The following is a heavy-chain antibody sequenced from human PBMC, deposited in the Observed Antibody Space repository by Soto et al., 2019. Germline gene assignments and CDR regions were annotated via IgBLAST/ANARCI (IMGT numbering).Heavy chain of an antibody. CDR2: IRSKANSYAT. V-gene: IGHV3-73*01. D-gene: IGHD5-18*01. Sequence: EVQLVESGGGLVQPGGSLKLSCAASGFTFSGSAMHWVRQASGKGLEWVGRIRSKANSYATAYAASVKGRFTISRDDSKNMAYLQMNSLKTEDTAVYYCTLFPRIQLWQLSSNYWGQGTLVTVSS. CDR1: GFTFSGSA. J-gene: IGHJ4*02. CDR3: TLFPRIQLWQLSSNY.